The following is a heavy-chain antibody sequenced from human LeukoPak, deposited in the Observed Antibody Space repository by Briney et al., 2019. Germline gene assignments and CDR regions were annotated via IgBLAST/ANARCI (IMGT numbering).Heavy chain of an antibody. Sequence: SETLSLTCAVYGGSFSVYYWSWIRQPPGKGREWNGEINQGGRTNYHPSLKSEVTISVDTSKNQFSLKLSSVTAADTAVYYCARLITGTTTAFDIWGQGTVVIVSA. CDR2: INQGGRT. J-gene: IGHJ3*02. CDR3: ARLITGTTTAFDI. D-gene: IGHD1-7*01. V-gene: IGHV4-34*01. CDR1: GGSFSVYY.